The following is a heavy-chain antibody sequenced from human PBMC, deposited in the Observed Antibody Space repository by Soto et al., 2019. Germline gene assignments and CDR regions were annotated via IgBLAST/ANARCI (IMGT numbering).Heavy chain of an antibody. J-gene: IGHJ6*02. Sequence: QVQLQQWGAGLLKPSETLSLTCVVYGGSFSGYYWSWIRQPPGKGLEWIGEINHSGSTNYNPSLKSRVTISVDTSKNQFSLMLSSVTAADTAVYYCARVTGRYYYGMDVWGQGTTVTVSS. CDR1: GGSFSGYY. V-gene: IGHV4-34*01. CDR3: ARVTGRYYYGMDV. CDR2: INHSGST.